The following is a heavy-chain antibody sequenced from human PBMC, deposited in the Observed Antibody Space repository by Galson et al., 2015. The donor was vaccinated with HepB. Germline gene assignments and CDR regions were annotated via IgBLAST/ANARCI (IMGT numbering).Heavy chain of an antibody. V-gene: IGHV1-18*01. Sequence: SVKVSCKASGYTFTKFGVSWVRQAPGQGLEWMGWISTFNGNTNSSQKFQGRVTMTADTSSRTAYMELRSLTYDDTAVYYRATAKNYFDPWGQGTLVIVSS. CDR2: ISTFNGNT. J-gene: IGHJ5*02. CDR3: ATAKNYFDP. D-gene: IGHD5-24*01. CDR1: GYTFTKFG.